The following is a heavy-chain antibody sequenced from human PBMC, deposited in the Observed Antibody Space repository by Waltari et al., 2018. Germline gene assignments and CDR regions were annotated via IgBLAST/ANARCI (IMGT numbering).Heavy chain of an antibody. D-gene: IGHD2-8*01. CDR2: ISGIGDIT. CDR3: ASAPRPEVSAPFDF. V-gene: IGHV3-23*04. J-gene: IGHJ4*02. Sequence: EVQLVESGGGLVQPGGFLRLYCAGSGFPFSSFTMHWVRQAPGQGLEWVSGISGIGDITSYADSVKGRFTISRDTSKNTLYLLLNSLRPGDTAIYYCASAPRPEVSAPFDFWGRGTLVTVSS. CDR1: GFPFSSFT.